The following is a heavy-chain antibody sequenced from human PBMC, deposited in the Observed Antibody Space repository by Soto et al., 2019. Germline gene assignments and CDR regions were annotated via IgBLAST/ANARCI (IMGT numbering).Heavy chain of an antibody. V-gene: IGHV3-23*01. J-gene: IGHJ5*02. CDR3: AKNPGLDWNYVGWFDP. Sequence: EVQLLESGGGLVQPGGSLRLSCAASGFTFSSYAMSWVRQAPGKGLEWVSAISGSGGSTYYADSVKGRFTISRDNSKNTLYLHMNSLRAEDTAVYYCAKNPGLDWNYVGWFDPWGQGTLVTVSS. CDR1: GFTFSSYA. D-gene: IGHD1-7*01. CDR2: ISGSGGST.